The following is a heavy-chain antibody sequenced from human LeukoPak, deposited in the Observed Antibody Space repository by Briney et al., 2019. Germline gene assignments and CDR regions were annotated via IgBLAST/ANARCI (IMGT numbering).Heavy chain of an antibody. CDR2: IYTSGTT. J-gene: IGHJ4*02. CDR1: GGSISSHY. CDR3: ARGPYCGGDCQFDY. D-gene: IGHD2-21*01. Sequence: SETLSLTCTVSGGSISSHYWSWIRRPAGKGLEWIGRIYTSGTTKYNPSLKSRVTMSVDTSKNQFSLKLNSVTAADTAVYYCARGPYCGGDCQFDYWGQGTLVTVSS. V-gene: IGHV4-4*07.